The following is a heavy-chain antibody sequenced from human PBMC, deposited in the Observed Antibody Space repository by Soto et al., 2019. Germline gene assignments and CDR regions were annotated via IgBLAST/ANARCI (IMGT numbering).Heavy chain of an antibody. CDR2: ISGGSESL. V-gene: IGHV3-23*01. CDR3: ATGLEEYSRSWFAY. Sequence: GGSLRLSCAASGFTFSNYAMSWVRQAPGKGLEWVSAISGGSESLYFAESVKGRFTISRVNAQNKVFLQMNSLRGEDTAVYYCATGLEEYSRSWFAYWGQGIPVPVSS. D-gene: IGHD5-18*01. J-gene: IGHJ5*01. CDR1: GFTFSNYA.